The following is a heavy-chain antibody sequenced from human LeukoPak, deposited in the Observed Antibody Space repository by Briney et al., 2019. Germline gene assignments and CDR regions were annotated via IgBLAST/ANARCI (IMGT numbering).Heavy chain of an antibody. CDR1: GGSISSGDYH. V-gene: IGHV4-31*03. CDR3: AGTVNTAMALDY. D-gene: IGHD5-18*01. CDR2: IFYSGST. Sequence: PSETLSLTCTVSGGSISSGDYHWSWIRQHPGKGLEWIGHIFYSGSTYYSPSLKSRVTISVDASKNQFSLKLNSVTAADTAVYYCAGTVNTAMALDYWGQGTLVTVSS. J-gene: IGHJ4*02.